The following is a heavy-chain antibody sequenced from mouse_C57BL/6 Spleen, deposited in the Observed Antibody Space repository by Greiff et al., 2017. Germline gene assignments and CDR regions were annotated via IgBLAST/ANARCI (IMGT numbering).Heavy chain of an antibody. CDR3: AREDVITTRDY. CDR2: IYPGSGST. D-gene: IGHD1-1*01. Sequence: QVQLQQPGAELVKPGASVKMSCEASGYTFTSYWITWVKQRPGQGLEWIGDIYPGSGSTNYNEKFKSKATLTVDTSSSTAYMQLSSLTSEDSAVYYCAREDVITTRDYWGQGTTLTVSS. CDR1: GYTFTSYW. V-gene: IGHV1-55*01. J-gene: IGHJ2*01.